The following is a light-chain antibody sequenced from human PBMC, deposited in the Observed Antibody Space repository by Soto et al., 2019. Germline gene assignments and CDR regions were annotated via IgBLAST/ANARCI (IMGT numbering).Light chain of an antibody. Sequence: QPVLTQPPSASGTPGQRVTISCSGSSSNLGSNPVNWYQQLPGTAPKLLIYTNNQRPSGVPDRFSGSRSGTSASLAISGLQSEDEADYYCSSWDDSLNGGVFGGGTQLTVL. CDR2: TNN. CDR1: SSNLGSNP. V-gene: IGLV1-44*01. CDR3: SSWDDSLNGGV. J-gene: IGLJ3*02.